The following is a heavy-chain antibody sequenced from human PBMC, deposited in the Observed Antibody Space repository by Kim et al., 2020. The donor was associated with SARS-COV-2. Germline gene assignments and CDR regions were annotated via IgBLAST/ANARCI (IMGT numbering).Heavy chain of an antibody. J-gene: IGHJ6*02. CDR1: GGSISSYY. Sequence: SETLSLTCTVSGGSISSYYWSWIRQPPGKGLEWIGYIYYSGSTNYNASLKSRVTISVDTSKNQFSLKLSSVTAADTAVYYCARRWAYYYYGMDVWGQGTTVTVSS. D-gene: IGHD3-16*01. CDR3: ARRWAYYYYGMDV. V-gene: IGHV4-59*08. CDR2: IYYSGST.